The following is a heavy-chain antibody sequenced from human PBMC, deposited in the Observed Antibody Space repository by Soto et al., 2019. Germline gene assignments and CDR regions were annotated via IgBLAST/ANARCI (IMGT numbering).Heavy chain of an antibody. Sequence: QVQLVESGGGVVQPGRSLRLSCAASGFTFSSYGMHWVRQAPGKGLEWVAVISYDGSNKYYADSVKGRFTISRDNSKNTLYLQMNSLRAEDTAVYYCAKGGYDFWSGYRWVDVW. CDR2: ISYDGSNK. D-gene: IGHD3-3*01. J-gene: IGHJ6*01. V-gene: IGHV3-30*18. CDR1: GFTFSSYG. CDR3: AKGGYDFWSGYRWVDV.